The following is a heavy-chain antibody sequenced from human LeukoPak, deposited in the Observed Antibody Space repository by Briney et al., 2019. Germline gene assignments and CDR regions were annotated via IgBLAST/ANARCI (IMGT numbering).Heavy chain of an antibody. CDR1: GYTFTGYY. CDR2: IKPNTGGT. CDR3: VRSGYCYGGTCHSGAFDI. J-gene: IGHJ3*02. D-gene: IGHD2-15*01. V-gene: IGHV1-2*02. Sequence: ASVKVSCKASGYTFTGYYIHWVRQAPGQGLEWIGWIKPNTGGTNYAQKFQGRVTMTRDTSINTAYMELSRLRSDDTAVYYCVRSGYCYGGTCHSGAFDIWGQGTVVTVSS.